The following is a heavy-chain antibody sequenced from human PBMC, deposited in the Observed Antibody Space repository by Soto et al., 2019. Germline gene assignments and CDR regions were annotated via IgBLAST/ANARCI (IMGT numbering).Heavy chain of an antibody. CDR2: IIPIFGTA. CDR3: ARDFIRKDARKDV. V-gene: IGHV1-69*13. CDR1: GGTFSIYS. J-gene: IGHJ6*03. Sequence: ASLKVSFKASGGTFSIYSIIWLLHSPGQGLEWMGGIIPIFGTANYAQKFQGRVTITADESTSTAYMELSSLRSEDTAVYYCARDFIRKDARKDVCGKRHTVPVSS.